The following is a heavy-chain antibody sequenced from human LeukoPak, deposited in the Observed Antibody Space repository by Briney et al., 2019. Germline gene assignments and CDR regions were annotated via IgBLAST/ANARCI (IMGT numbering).Heavy chain of an antibody. CDR3: ARGLTADS. CDR2: IYDTGTT. D-gene: IGHD5-18*01. J-gene: IGHJ4*02. Sequence: SPTRTCFGGSLSSYYWSWSRQPPGRGLEWIGYIYDTGTTNYNPSLSSRVTISLDTSKNLFSLKLTSVTAADTAVYYCARGLTADSWGQGTLVTVSS. V-gene: IGHV4-59*01. CDR1: GGSLSSYY.